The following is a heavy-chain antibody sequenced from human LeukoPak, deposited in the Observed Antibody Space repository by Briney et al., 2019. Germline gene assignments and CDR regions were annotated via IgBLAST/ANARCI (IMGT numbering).Heavy chain of an antibody. V-gene: IGHV1-2*02. CDR3: ARGGTPLFYYYMDV. D-gene: IGHD2-15*01. CDR2: INSNSGGT. CDR1: GYPFTGYF. J-gene: IGHJ6*03. Sequence: ASVKVSCKASGYPFTGYFMHWVRQAPGQGLEWMRWINSNSGGTNYAQNFQGRVTMTRDTSISTAYMELSRLRSDDTAVYYCARGGTPLFYYYMDVWGKGTTVTVSS.